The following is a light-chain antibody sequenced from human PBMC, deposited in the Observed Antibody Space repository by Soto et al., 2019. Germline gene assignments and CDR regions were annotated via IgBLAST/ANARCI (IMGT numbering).Light chain of an antibody. CDR2: EVN. CDR1: SSDVGGYNY. Sequence: QSALTQPASVSGSPGQSITISCTGTSSDVGGYNYVSWYQQHPGKVPKLMIYEVNNRPSGVSNRFSGSKSGNTASLTISGLQAEDEADYYCSSFTSTSTQVLGGGTKVT. J-gene: IGLJ3*02. V-gene: IGLV2-14*01. CDR3: SSFTSTSTQV.